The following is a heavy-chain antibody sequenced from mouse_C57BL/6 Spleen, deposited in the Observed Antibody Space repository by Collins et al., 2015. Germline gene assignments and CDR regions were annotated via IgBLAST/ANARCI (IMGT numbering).Heavy chain of an antibody. D-gene: IGHD2-1*01. CDR1: GFTFSSFG. V-gene: IGHV5-17*02. CDR2: ISSGSSTI. J-gene: IGHJ4*01. Sequence: DVQLVESGGGLVQPGGSRKLSCAASGFTFSSFGMHWVRQAPEKGLEWVAYISSGSSTIYYADTVKGRFTISRDNPKNTLFLQMTSLRSEDTAMYYCARSGGNYDYAMDYWGQGTSVTVSS. CDR3: ARSGGNYDYAMDY.